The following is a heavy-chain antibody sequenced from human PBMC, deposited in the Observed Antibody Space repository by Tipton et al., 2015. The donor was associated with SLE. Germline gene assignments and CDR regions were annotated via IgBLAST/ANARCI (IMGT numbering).Heavy chain of an antibody. Sequence: TLSLTCAVYGGSFSGYYWSWIRQPPGKGLEWIGEINHSGSTNYNPSLKRRVTISVDTSKNQFSLTLSSVTAADTAVYYCAGVSRDAFEIWGQGTMVTVSS. J-gene: IGHJ3*02. D-gene: IGHD5/OR15-5a*01. V-gene: IGHV4-34*01. CDR2: INHSGST. CDR3: AGVSRDAFEI. CDR1: GGSFSGYY.